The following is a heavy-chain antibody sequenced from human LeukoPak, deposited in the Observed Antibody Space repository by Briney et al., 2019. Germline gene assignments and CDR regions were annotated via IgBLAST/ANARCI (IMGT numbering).Heavy chain of an antibody. CDR3: ARESLGYCSGGNCPYYFDY. J-gene: IGHJ4*02. CDR1: GDSISSYY. V-gene: IGHV4-4*07. Sequence: SETLSLTCTVSGDSISSYYWSWIRQPAGKGLEWIGRIYTTGSTNYNPSLKSRVTMSVDTSKNQFSLKLSSVTAADTAVYYCARESLGYCSGGNCPYYFDYWGQGTLVTVSS. D-gene: IGHD2-15*01. CDR2: IYTTGST.